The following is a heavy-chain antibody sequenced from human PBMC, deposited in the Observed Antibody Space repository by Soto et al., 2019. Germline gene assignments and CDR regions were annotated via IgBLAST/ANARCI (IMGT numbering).Heavy chain of an antibody. D-gene: IGHD1-26*01. CDR2: IRTKPNSYAT. Sequence: LRPSGVASGLSFRGSSVHWVRQASGKGLEWVAHIRTKPNSYATTYAASVKGRFTISRDDSKNMAFLQMNRLKIEDTAVYYCTGHGRDANSLPCWGQGTLVTVAS. CDR3: TGHGRDANSLPC. CDR1: GLSFRGSS. J-gene: IGHJ4*02. V-gene: IGHV3-73*01.